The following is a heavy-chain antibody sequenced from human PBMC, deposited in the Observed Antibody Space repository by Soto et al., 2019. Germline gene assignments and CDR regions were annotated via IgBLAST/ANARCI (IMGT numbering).Heavy chain of an antibody. CDR2: TYYRSKWYN. CDR3: ARKGIAAVEI. Sequence: PSQTLSLTCAISGDSVSSDSAAWTWIMQSPSRGLEWLGRTYYRSKWYNDYAVSVKSRITIKPDTSKNQFSLQLNSVTPEDTAVYYCARKGIAAVEIWGQGTMVTVSS. V-gene: IGHV6-1*01. CDR1: GDSVSSDSAA. J-gene: IGHJ3*02. D-gene: IGHD6-13*01.